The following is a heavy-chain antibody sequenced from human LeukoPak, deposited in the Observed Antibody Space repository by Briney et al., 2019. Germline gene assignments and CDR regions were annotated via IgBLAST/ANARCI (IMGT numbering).Heavy chain of an antibody. CDR1: GMTPNITR. D-gene: IGHD1-1*01. V-gene: IGHV3-48*04. Sequence: GVSLRLPCAASGMTPNITRKNWVRQARGKGLEWISYIDKSSDPIYYADSVKGRFTISRDIARNSLFLQMNSLRAEDTAVYFCADNLSRWGQGTPVTVSS. CDR2: IDKSSDPI. CDR3: ADNLSR. J-gene: IGHJ4*02.